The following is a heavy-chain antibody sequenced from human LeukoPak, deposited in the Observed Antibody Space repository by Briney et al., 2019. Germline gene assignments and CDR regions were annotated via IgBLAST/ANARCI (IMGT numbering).Heavy chain of an antibody. V-gene: IGHV1-69*01. CDR1: GGTFSSYA. J-gene: IGHJ6*02. Sequence: ASVKVSCKASGGTFSSYAISWVRQAPGQGLEWMGGIIPIFGTANYAQKFQGRVTITADESTSTAYTELSSLRSEDTAVYYCARDVGSGSFYYYGMDVWGQGTTVTVSS. CDR2: IIPIFGTA. CDR3: ARDVGSGSFYYYGMDV. D-gene: IGHD3-10*01.